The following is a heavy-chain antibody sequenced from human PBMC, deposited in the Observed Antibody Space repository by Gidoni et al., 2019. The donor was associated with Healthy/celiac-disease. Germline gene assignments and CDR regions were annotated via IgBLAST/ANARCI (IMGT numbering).Heavy chain of an antibody. CDR1: GYTFTGYY. CDR3: ARSIAAAGRPFDY. J-gene: IGHJ4*02. CDR2: INPNSG. Sequence: QVQLVQSGAEVKKPGASVKVSCKASGYTFTGYYMHWVRQAPGQGLEWMGWINPNSGDTSISTAYMELSRLRSDDTAVYYCARSIAAAGRPFDYWGQGTLVTVSS. D-gene: IGHD6-13*01. V-gene: IGHV1-2*02.